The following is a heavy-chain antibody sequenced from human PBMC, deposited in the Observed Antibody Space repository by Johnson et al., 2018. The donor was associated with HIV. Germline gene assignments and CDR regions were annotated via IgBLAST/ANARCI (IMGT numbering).Heavy chain of an antibody. V-gene: IGHV3-23*04. J-gene: IGHJ3*02. CDR3: ARGLGEGLVIPGPDAFDI. CDR2: ISGSTGRT. CDR1: GFTFSNYA. D-gene: IGHD6-19*01. Sequence: VQLVESGGGLVQPGGSLTLSCAASGFTFSNYAMSWVRRAPGKGLEWVSLISGSTGRTNYADSVKGRFTISRDNSKNTVYLQMNSLRAEDTAVYYCARGLGEGLVIPGPDAFDIWGPGTMVTVSS.